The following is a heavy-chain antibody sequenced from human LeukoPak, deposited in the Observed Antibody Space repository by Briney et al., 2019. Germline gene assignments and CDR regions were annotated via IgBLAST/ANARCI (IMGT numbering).Heavy chain of an antibody. J-gene: IGHJ6*02. CDR1: GGTFSSYA. Sequence: ASVKVSCKASGGTFSSYAISWVRQAPGQGLEWMGWISAYNGNTNYAQKLQGRVTMTTDTSTSTAYMELRSLRSDDTAVYYCARAPVATTEYYGMDVWGQGTTVTVSS. D-gene: IGHD5-12*01. V-gene: IGHV1-18*01. CDR2: ISAYNGNT. CDR3: ARAPVATTEYYGMDV.